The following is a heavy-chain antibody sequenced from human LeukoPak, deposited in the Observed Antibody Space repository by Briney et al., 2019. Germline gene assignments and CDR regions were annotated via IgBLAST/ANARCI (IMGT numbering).Heavy chain of an antibody. Sequence: ASVKVSCKASGYTFTSYAMHWVRQAPGQRLEWMGWINAGNGNTKYSQKFQGRVTITRDTSASTAYMELSSLRSEDTAVYYCARDPCSSTSGYGNWFDPWGQGTLVTVSS. CDR1: GYTFTSYA. CDR2: INAGNGNT. D-gene: IGHD2-2*01. V-gene: IGHV1-3*01. J-gene: IGHJ5*02. CDR3: ARDPCSSTSGYGNWFDP.